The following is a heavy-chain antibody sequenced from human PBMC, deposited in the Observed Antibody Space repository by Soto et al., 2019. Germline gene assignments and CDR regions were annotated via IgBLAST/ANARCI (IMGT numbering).Heavy chain of an antibody. J-gene: IGHJ4*02. D-gene: IGHD3-3*01. CDR1: GGSISSYY. CDR2: IYYSGST. CDR3: ARESYYDFWSGNYFDY. V-gene: IGHV4-59*01. Sequence: TLSLTCTVSGGSISSYYWSWIRQPPGKGLEWIGYIYYSGSTNYNPSLKSRVTISVDTSKNQFSLKLSSVTAADTAVYYCARESYYDFWSGNYFDYWGQGTLVTVSS.